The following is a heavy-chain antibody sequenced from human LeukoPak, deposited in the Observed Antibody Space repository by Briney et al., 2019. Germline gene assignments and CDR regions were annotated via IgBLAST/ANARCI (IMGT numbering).Heavy chain of an antibody. D-gene: IGHD1-26*01. V-gene: IGHV3-48*02. CDR1: GFTFSSYS. CDR3: ARSPTSAAYYYYGMDV. J-gene: IGHJ6*02. CDR2: ISSSSSTI. Sequence: GGSLRFSCAASGFTFSSYSMNWVRQAPGKGLEWVSYISSSSSTIYYADSVKGRFTISRDNAKNSLYLQMNSLRDEDTAVYYCARSPTSAAYYYYGMDVWGQGTTVTVSS.